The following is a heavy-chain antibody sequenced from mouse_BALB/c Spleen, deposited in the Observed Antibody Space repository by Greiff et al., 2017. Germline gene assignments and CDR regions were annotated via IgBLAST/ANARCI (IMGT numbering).Heavy chain of an antibody. D-gene: IGHD1-1*01. CDR3: ASTTVVAFDY. CDR2: INPSTGYT. CDR1: GYTFTSCW. Sequence: VQLQQPGAELVRPGASVKMSCKASGYTFTSCWMHWVKQRPGQGLEWIGYINPSTGYTEYNQKFKDKATLTADKSSSTAYMQLRSLTSEDSAVYYCASTTVVAFDYWGQGTTLTVSS. V-gene: IGHV1-4*01. J-gene: IGHJ2*01.